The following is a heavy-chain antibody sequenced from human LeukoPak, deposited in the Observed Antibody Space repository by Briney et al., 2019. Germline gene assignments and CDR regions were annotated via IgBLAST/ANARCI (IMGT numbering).Heavy chain of an antibody. D-gene: IGHD6-13*01. Sequence: ETLSLTCAVSGDSISSDYGSWVRQPPGKGLEWVANIKQDGSEKYYVDSVMGRFTISRDNAKNSLYLQMNSPRAEDTAVYYCARDKAHLASAGFIDYWGQGTLVTVSS. CDR3: ARDKAHLASAGFIDY. V-gene: IGHV3-7*01. CDR1: GDSISSDY. J-gene: IGHJ4*02. CDR2: IKQDGSEK.